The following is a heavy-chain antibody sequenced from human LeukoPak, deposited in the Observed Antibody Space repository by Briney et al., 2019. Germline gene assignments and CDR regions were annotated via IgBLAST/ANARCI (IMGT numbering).Heavy chain of an antibody. V-gene: IGHV4-30-2*01. CDR3: ARPLYGDWYFDL. CDR1: GGSISSGGYS. J-gene: IGHJ2*01. D-gene: IGHD4-17*01. Sequence: SQTLSLTCAVSGGSISSGGYSWGWIRQPPGKGLEWIGYIYHSGSTYYNPSLKSRVTISVDTSKNQFSLKLSSVTAADTAVYYCARPLYGDWYFDLWGRGTLVTVSS. CDR2: IYHSGST.